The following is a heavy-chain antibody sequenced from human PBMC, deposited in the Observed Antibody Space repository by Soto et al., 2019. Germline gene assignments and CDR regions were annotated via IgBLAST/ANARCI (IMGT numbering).Heavy chain of an antibody. V-gene: IGHV1-46*03. Sequence: ASVKVSCKSSGYTFTSYYMHWVRQAPGQGLEWMGIINPSGGSTSYAQKFQGRVTMTRDTSTSTVYMELSSLRSEDTAVYYCARPAAAGTPIDAFDIWGQGTMVTVS. CDR2: INPSGGST. D-gene: IGHD6-13*01. CDR1: GYTFTSYY. J-gene: IGHJ3*02. CDR3: ARPAAAGTPIDAFDI.